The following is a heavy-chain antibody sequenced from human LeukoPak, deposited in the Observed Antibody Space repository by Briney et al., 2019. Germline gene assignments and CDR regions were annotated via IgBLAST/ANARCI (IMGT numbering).Heavy chain of an antibody. D-gene: IGHD5-12*01. CDR1: GFTVSSIY. Sequence: PGGSLRLSRAASGFTVSSIYMSWVRQAPGKGLEWVSVIYSGGDTYYADSVKGRFTISRDNSKNTLYLQMNTLRAEDTAVYYCARASGYSGYDPFDYWGQGTRVTVSS. CDR3: ARASGYSGYDPFDY. V-gene: IGHV3-53*01. CDR2: IYSGGDT. J-gene: IGHJ4*02.